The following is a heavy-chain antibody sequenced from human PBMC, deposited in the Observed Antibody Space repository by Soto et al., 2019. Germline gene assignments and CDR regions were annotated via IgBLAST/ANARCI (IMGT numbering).Heavy chain of an antibody. D-gene: IGHD3-3*01. Sequence: ASVKVSCKASGYIFTSHAIHWVRQAPGQRFEWMGWINTGNGDTKSSQKFQGRVTISGDTSASTAYMELRSLRSDDTAVYYCARDRARLNWSGDYFAPAPQVGWGQGTLVTVSS. CDR1: GYIFTSHA. J-gene: IGHJ4*02. V-gene: IGHV1-3*04. CDR2: INTGNGDT. CDR3: ARDRARLNWSGDYFAPAPQVG.